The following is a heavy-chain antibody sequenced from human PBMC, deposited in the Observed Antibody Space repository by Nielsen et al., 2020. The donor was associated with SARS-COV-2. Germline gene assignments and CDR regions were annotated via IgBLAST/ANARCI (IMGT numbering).Heavy chain of an antibody. CDR1: GFTFSSYS. D-gene: IGHD2/OR15-2a*01. CDR3: ASSIGRYYYMDV. V-gene: IGHV3-21*01. J-gene: IGHJ6*03. Sequence: GESLKISCAASGFTFSSYSMNWVRQAPGKGLEWVSSISSSSSYIYYADSVKGRFTISRDNAKNSLYLQMNSLRAEDTAVYYCASSIGRYYYMDVWGKGTTVTVSS. CDR2: ISSSSSYI.